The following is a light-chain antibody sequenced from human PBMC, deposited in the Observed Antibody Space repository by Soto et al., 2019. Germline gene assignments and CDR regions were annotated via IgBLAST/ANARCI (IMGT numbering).Light chain of an antibody. J-gene: IGKJ1*01. CDR3: QQYKNWPPWT. CDR1: QSVMIN. CDR2: GAS. V-gene: IGKV3-15*01. Sequence: EIAITQSPATLAVSPGGRDTLSCRSSQSVMINVAWYQQKNGQAPRLLIHGASTRATGTPARFSGSGSGTEFTLTISSLQSEDSAVYYCQQYKNWPPWTFGQGTKVDI.